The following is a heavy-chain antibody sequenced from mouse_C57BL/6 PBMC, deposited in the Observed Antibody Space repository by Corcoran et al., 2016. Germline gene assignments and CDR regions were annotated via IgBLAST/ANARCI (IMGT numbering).Heavy chain of an antibody. Sequence: QIQLVQSGPELKKPGETVKISCKASGYTFTTYGMSWVKQAPGKGLKWMGWINTYSGVPTYADDFKGRFAFSLETSASTAYLQINNLKNEDTATYFSARKKELGLDYWGQGTTLTVSS. CDR2: INTYSGVP. V-gene: IGHV9-3*01. D-gene: IGHD4-1*01. J-gene: IGHJ2*01. CDR1: GYTFTTYG. CDR3: ARKKELGLDY.